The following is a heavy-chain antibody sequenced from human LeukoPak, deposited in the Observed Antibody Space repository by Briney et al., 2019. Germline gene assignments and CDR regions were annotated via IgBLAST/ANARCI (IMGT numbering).Heavy chain of an antibody. CDR2: FDPEDGER. CDR1: GHTLTELS. CDR3: ATDGLVGPTQFDY. D-gene: IGHD1-26*01. J-gene: IGHJ4*02. Sequence: ASVKVSCKVSGHTLTELSIHWVRQAPGKGLESMGGFDPEDGERMYAQRFQGRVTMTEDTSTDTAYMELSSLKSEDTAVYYCATDGLVGPTQFDYWGQGTLVTVSS. V-gene: IGHV1-24*01.